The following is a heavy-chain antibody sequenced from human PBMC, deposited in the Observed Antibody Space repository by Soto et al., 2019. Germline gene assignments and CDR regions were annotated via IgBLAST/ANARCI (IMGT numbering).Heavy chain of an antibody. V-gene: IGHV4-34*01. J-gene: IGHJ6*02. CDR3: ASNSRDSYYGGTDV. CDR1: GGTISGYG. D-gene: IGHD6-13*01. CDR2: IHHSGST. Sequence: CLSWGVDGGTISGYGGSWLRQPPGKGLEWLGEIHHSGSTNYNPSLRSRATMSVDTSKNQFSLKLRSVTAADTAVYYCASNSRDSYYGGTDVWGQRTTVPGSS.